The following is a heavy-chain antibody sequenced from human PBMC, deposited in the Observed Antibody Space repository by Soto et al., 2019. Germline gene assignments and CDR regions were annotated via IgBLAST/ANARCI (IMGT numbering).Heavy chain of an antibody. V-gene: IGHV1-69*08. D-gene: IGHD3-16*01. CDR3: ARDRGEALREFDY. J-gene: IGHJ4*02. CDR2: IIPIIDLT. Sequence: QVQLVQSGAEVKKPGSSVKVSCKASGGTFSSHTISWVRQAPGQGLEWMGRIIPIIDLTNHAQKFQGRVTLTADKSTSTAYMELSSLRSDDTAVYYCARDRGEALREFDYWGQGTLVTVSS. CDR1: GGTFSSHT.